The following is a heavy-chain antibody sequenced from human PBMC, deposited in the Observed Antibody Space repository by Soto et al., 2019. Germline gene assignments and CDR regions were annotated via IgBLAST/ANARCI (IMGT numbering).Heavy chain of an antibody. D-gene: IGHD1-26*01. Sequence: SETLSLTCTVSGDSVTSVSDYWSWIRQPPGKGLEWIGYIYYSGSADYNPSLGSRVTISIDTSKNQFSLKLTSVTAADTAVYYCARGVGFGYYYYHMDLGGQGTTAPVSS. J-gene: IGHJ6*02. CDR1: GDSVTSVSDY. CDR2: IYYSGSA. V-gene: IGHV4-61*01. CDR3: ARGVGFGYYYYHMDL.